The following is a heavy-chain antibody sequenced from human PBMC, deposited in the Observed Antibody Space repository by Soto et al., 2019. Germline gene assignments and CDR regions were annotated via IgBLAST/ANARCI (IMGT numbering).Heavy chain of an antibody. CDR2: INHSGST. CDR3: ARSNYYDSSGYYH. J-gene: IGHJ5*02. CDR1: GGSFSGYY. V-gene: IGHV4-34*01. Sequence: PSETLSLTCAVYGGSFSGYYWSWIRQPPGKGLEWIGEINHSGSTNYNPSLKSRVTISVDTSKNQFSLKLSSVTAADTAVYYCARSNYYDSSGYYHWGQGTLVTVSS. D-gene: IGHD3-22*01.